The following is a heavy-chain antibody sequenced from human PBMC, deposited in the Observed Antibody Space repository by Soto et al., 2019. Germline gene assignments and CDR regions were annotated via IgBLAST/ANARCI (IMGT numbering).Heavy chain of an antibody. J-gene: IGHJ6*02. CDR2: IYYSGST. V-gene: IGHV4-61*01. CDR1: GGSVSSGSYY. CDR3: ASLPYGSGSYLYYYYGMDV. Sequence: QVQLQESGPGLVKPSETLSLTCTVSGGSVSSGSYYWSWIRQPPGKGLEWIGYIYYSGSTNYNPSLKSRVPISIGTSKNQFSLKLSSVTAADTAVYYCASLPYGSGSYLYYYYGMDVWGQGTTVTVSS. D-gene: IGHD3-10*01.